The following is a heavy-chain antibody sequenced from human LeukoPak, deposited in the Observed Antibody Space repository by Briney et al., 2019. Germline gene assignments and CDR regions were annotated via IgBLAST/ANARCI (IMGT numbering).Heavy chain of an antibody. CDR3: ARASKWELPYFDH. V-gene: IGHV4-59*12. CDR1: GGSISSYY. CDR2: IYYSGST. D-gene: IGHD1-26*01. Sequence: ASETLSLTCTVSGGSISSYYWSWIRQPPGKGLEWIGYIYYSGSTNYNPSLKSRVTISVDTSKNQFSLKLSSVTAADTAVYYCARASKWELPYFDHWGQGTLVTVSS. J-gene: IGHJ4*02.